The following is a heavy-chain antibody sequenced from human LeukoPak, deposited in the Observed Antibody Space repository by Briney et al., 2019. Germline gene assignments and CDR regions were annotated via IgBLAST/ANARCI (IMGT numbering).Heavy chain of an antibody. CDR1: GFTFRNHA. CDR2: ISGSINST. CDR3: AKDLVLLWFGEPYY. J-gene: IGHJ4*02. D-gene: IGHD3-10*01. Sequence: GGSLRLSCAASGFTFRNHAMTWVRQAPGKGLEWVSAISGSINSTYYVDSVKGRFTISRDNSKNTLYLQMNSLRAEDTAVYYCAKDLVLLWFGEPYYWGQGTLVTVSS. V-gene: IGHV3-23*01.